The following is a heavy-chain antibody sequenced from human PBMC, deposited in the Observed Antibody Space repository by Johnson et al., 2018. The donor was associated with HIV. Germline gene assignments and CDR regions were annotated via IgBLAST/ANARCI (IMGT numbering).Heavy chain of an antibody. CDR3: ARELGYCSGGSCHDAFDI. J-gene: IGHJ3*02. Sequence: VQLVESGGGVVRPGGSLRLSCAASGFTFDDCGMNWVRQAPGKGLEWVSGINWNGGRTGHADSGKGRFTITRDNAKNSLYLQMHSLRAEDTALYYCARELGYCSGGSCHDAFDIWGQGTMVTVSS. CDR1: GFTFDDCG. D-gene: IGHD2-15*01. CDR2: INWNGGRT. V-gene: IGHV3-20*04.